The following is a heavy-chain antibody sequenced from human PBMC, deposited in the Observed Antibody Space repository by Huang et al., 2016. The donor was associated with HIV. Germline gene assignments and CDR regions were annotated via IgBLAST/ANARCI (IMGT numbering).Heavy chain of an antibody. J-gene: IGHJ5*02. V-gene: IGHV4-59*02. CDR1: GDSVSSHY. CDR2: VYDRGTT. Sequence: QVRLQESGPGLVKPSETLSLSCTVSGDSVSSHYCGWLRHPPGKGLEWIGTVYDRGTTKYNPRLKSRITISVDTSKNGFSLNITSVSAADTAMYFCVRDQGRLAVGGIDNWFDPWGQGALVTVSS. D-gene: IGHD6-19*01. CDR3: VRDQGRLAVGGIDNWFDP.